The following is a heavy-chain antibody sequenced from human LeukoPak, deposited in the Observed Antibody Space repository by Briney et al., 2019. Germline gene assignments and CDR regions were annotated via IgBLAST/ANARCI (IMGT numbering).Heavy chain of an antibody. V-gene: IGHV3-23*01. J-gene: IGHJ3*02. Sequence: GGSLRLSCAASGFTFSSYAMSWVRQAPGKGLEWVAAISGSGGSTSYADSEKGQFTISRDNSKNTLYLQMNSLRAEDTAVYYCAKVFRSVAARGAFDIWGQGTMVTVSS. D-gene: IGHD6-19*01. CDR2: ISGSGGST. CDR3: AKVFRSVAARGAFDI. CDR1: GFTFSSYA.